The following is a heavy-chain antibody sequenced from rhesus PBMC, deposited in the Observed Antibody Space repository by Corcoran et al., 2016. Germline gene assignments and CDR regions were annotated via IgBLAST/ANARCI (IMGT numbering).Heavy chain of an antibody. J-gene: IGHJ4*01. Sequence: QVQLQESGPGLVKPSETLSLTCSVSGGAISYPYSCIWTRQPPGTGLEWIGGIYANIASSYYKPSLKSRVTISKDTSKNQFSLDLYSVTAADTAVYFCARLDYGNNYYYFDYWGQGVLVTVSS. CDR2: IYANIASS. CDR1: GGAISYPYS. CDR3: ARLDYGNNYYYFDY. V-gene: IGHV4-143*01. D-gene: IGHD4-29*01.